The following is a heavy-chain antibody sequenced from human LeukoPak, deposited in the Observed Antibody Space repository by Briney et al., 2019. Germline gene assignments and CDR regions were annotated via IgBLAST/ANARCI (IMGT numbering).Heavy chain of an antibody. J-gene: IGHJ6*02. V-gene: IGHV1-58*01. D-gene: IGHD5-24*01. CDR2: IVVGSGDT. CDR1: GFTYITSA. Sequence: SVKVSCKTSGFTYITSAVQWVRQARGQRLEWIGWIVVGSGDTNYAQKFQERVTITRDMSTSTAYMYLSSLRSEDTAVYYCAADGDEMVPYYYYVMDVWGQGTTVTVSS. CDR3: AADGDEMVPYYYYVMDV.